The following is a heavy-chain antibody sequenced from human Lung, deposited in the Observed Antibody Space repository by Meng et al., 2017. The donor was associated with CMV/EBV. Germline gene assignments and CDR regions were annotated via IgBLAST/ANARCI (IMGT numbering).Heavy chain of an antibody. V-gene: IGHV3-23*01. D-gene: IGHD3-3*01. CDR1: GFNFNNYP. CDR2: ISPSGGST. J-gene: IGHJ5*02. CDR3: AGGGPAIFSPFDP. Sequence: CATSGFNFNNYPMSWVRQAAGMGLEWVSGISPSGGSTYDADSVKGRLTISRDNSKNTLYLQMKSLRPEDTALYFCAGGGPAIFSPFDPWGQGTLVTVSS.